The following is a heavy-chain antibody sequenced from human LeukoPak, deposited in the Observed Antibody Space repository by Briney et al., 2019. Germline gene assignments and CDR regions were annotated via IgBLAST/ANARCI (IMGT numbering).Heavy chain of an antibody. V-gene: IGHV5-51*01. J-gene: IGHJ4*02. CDR2: IYPGDSDT. Sequence: NRGESLKTSCKGSGYSFTNYWIGWVRQMPGKGLEWMGIIYPGDSDTRYSPSFQGQVTISADKSVNTAYLQWSSLKASDTAMYYCVRQRGYCTDGVCSPLVFPDYWGQGTLVTVSS. D-gene: IGHD2-8*01. CDR1: GYSFTNYW. CDR3: VRQRGYCTDGVCSPLVFPDY.